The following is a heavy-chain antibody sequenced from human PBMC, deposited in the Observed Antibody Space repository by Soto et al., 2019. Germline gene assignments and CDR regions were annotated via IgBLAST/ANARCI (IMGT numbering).Heavy chain of an antibody. V-gene: IGHV3-30-3*01. CDR3: ARGSDCSSTSCYVVYYYGMDV. CDR1: GFTFSSYA. Sequence: QVQLVESGGGVVQPGRSLRLSCAASGFTFSSYAMHWVRQAPGKGLEWVAVISYDGSNKYYADSVKGRFTISRDNSKNTLYLQMNSLRDEDTAVYYCARGSDCSSTSCYVVYYYGMDVWGQGTTVTVSS. CDR2: ISYDGSNK. D-gene: IGHD2-2*01. J-gene: IGHJ6*02.